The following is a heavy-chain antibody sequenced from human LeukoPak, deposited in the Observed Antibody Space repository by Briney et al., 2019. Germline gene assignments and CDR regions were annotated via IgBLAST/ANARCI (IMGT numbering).Heavy chain of an antibody. CDR3: AREWILFGESTTFDH. D-gene: IGHD3-10*02. CDR2: ISGSGGRT. J-gene: IGHJ4*02. Sequence: GGSLRLSCEASGFTFSSYAMSWVRQTPGRGLEWVSAISGSGGRTYYADSVKGRFTISRDNSKGTAYLQIDSLVDEDTAVYYCAREWILFGESTTFDHWGQGTLVTVSS. V-gene: IGHV3-23*01. CDR1: GFTFSSYA.